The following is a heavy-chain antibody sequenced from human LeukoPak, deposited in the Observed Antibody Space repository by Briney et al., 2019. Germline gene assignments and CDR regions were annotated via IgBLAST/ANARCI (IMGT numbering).Heavy chain of an antibody. J-gene: IGHJ4*02. Sequence: ASVTVSFKASGYTFTGYYMHWVRQAPGQGLEWMGWINPNSGGTNYAQKFQGRVTMTRDTSISTDYMELSRLRSDDTAVYYCAHEKGYSGYDITTWGQGTLVTVSS. CDR1: GYTFTGYY. D-gene: IGHD5-12*01. CDR3: AHEKGYSGYDITT. V-gene: IGHV1-2*02. CDR2: INPNSGGT.